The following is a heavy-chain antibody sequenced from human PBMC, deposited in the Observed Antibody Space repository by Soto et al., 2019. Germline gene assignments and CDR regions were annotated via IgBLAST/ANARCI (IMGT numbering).Heavy chain of an antibody. CDR3: ARGLRSYYDFWSGYYGTNWFDP. Sequence: GGSVKGSCQASGYTLTRYDINWGRQATGQRLGRMGWINPNSGNTGYAQKFQGRVTMTRNTSISTAYMELSSLRSEDTAVYYCARGLRSYYDFWSGYYGTNWFDPWGQGTLVTVSS. CDR2: INPNSGNT. J-gene: IGHJ5*02. V-gene: IGHV1-8*01. CDR1: GYTLTRYD. D-gene: IGHD3-3*01.